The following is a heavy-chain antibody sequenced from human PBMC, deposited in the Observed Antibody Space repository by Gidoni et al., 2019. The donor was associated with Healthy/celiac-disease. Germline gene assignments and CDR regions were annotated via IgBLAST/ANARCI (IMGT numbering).Heavy chain of an antibody. J-gene: IGHJ5*02. D-gene: IGHD3-9*01. CDR2: INHSGST. V-gene: IGHV4-34*01. Sequence: QVQLQQWGAGLLKPSETLSLTCAVYGGSFSGYYWSWIRQPPGKGLEWIGEINHSGSTNYNPSLKSRVTISVDTSKNQFSLKLSSVTAADTAVYYCATRGYFPIHETWGQGTLVTVSS. CDR3: ATRGYFPIHET. CDR1: GGSFSGYY.